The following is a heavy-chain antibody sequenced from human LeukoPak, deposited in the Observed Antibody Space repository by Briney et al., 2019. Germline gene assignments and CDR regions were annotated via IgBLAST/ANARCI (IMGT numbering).Heavy chain of an antibody. V-gene: IGHV1-2*02. Sequence: VASVKVSCKASGYTFTDYYIHWVRQAPGQGLEWMGWINPNSGDTTYAQKFQGRVTMTRDTSISTAYMDLSRLRSDDTAVYYCARSGAFQEVGAALLDYWGQGTLDTVSS. D-gene: IGHD2-15*01. CDR1: GYTFTDYY. J-gene: IGHJ4*02. CDR3: ARSGAFQEVGAALLDY. CDR2: INPNSGDT.